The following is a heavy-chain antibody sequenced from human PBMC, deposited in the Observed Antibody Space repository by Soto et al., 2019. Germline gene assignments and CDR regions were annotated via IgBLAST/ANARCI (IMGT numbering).Heavy chain of an antibody. CDR2: TYYRSKWYN. V-gene: IGHV6-1*01. D-gene: IGHD6-13*01. J-gene: IGHJ6*02. CDR3: ARGDSSSWSYYYYGMDV. CDR1: GDSVSSNSAA. Sequence: PSQTLSLTCAISGDSVSSNSAAWNWIRQSPSRGLEWLGRTYYRSKWYNDYAVSEKSRITINPDTSKNKFSLQLNSVTPEDTAVYYCARGDSSSWSYYYYGMDVWGQGTTVTVSS.